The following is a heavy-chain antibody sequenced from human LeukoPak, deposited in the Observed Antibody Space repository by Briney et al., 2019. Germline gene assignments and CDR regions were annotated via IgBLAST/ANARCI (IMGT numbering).Heavy chain of an antibody. CDR3: ARKYGSGTYYDY. CDR1: GFTFGDYA. V-gene: IGHV3-64*01. Sequence: GGSLRLSCTASGFTFGDYAMSWVRQAPGKGLEYVSAISSDGDSTYYANSVKGRFTISRDSSKNTLFLQMGSLRAEDMAVYYCARKYGSGTYYDYWGQGTLVTVSS. J-gene: IGHJ4*02. CDR2: ISSDGDST. D-gene: IGHD3-10*01.